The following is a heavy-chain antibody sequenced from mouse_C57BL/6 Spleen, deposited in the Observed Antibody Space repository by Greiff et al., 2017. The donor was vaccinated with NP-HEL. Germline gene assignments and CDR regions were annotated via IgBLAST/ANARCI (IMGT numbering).Heavy chain of an antibody. CDR2: ISSGGDYI. Sequence: EVQLQESGEGLVKPGGSLKLSCAASGFTFSSYAMSWVRQTPEKRLEWVAYISSGGDYIYYADTVKGRFTISRDNARNTLYLQMSSLKSEDTAMYYCTRDGDYDGIAYWGQGTLVTVSA. J-gene: IGHJ3*01. D-gene: IGHD2-4*01. CDR3: TRDGDYDGIAY. CDR1: GFTFSSYA. V-gene: IGHV5-9-1*02.